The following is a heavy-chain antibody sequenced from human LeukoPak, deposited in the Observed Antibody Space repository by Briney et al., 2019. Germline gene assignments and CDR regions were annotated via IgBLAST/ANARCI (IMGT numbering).Heavy chain of an antibody. CDR1: GGSISSGSYY. D-gene: IGHD3-10*01. J-gene: IGHJ6*03. CDR2: IYYSGST. Sequence: PSQTLSLTCTVSGGSISSGSYYWSWIRQPAGKGLEWIGSIYYSGSTYYNPSLKSRVTISVDTSKNQFSLKLSSVTAADTAVYYCARHIGYGSWGYYYYYYMDVWGKGTTVTVSS. CDR3: ARHIGYGSWGYYYYYYMDV. V-gene: IGHV4-39*01.